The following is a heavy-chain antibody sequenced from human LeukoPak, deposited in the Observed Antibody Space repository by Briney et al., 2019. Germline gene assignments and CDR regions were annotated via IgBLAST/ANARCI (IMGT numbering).Heavy chain of an antibody. V-gene: IGHV1-18*01. CDR3: ARDDYGDYVLNAFDI. J-gene: IGHJ3*02. Sequence: GASVKVSCKASGYTFTSYGISWVRQAPGQGLEWMGWISAYNGNTNYAQKLQGRVTMTTDTSTSTAYMELRSLRSDDTAVYYCARDDYGDYVLNAFDIWGQGTMVTVSS. D-gene: IGHD4-17*01. CDR1: GYTFTSYG. CDR2: ISAYNGNT.